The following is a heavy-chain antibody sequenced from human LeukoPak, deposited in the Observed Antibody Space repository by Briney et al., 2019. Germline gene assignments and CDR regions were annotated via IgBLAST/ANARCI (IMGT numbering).Heavy chain of an antibody. CDR2: ISGSGGST. D-gene: IGHD1-7*01. J-gene: IGHJ4*02. CDR1: GFTFSSYA. V-gene: IGHV3-23*01. Sequence: GGSLRLSCAASGFTFSSYAMSWVRQAPGKGLEWVPAISGSGGSTYYADSVKGRFTISRDNPKNTLYLQMNNLRADDTAVYYCAKGYNWNSVYPGATHYWGQGTLVTVSS. CDR3: AKGYNWNSVYPGATHY.